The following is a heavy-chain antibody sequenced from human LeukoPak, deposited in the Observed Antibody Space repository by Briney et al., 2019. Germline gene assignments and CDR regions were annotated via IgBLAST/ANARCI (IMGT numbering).Heavy chain of an antibody. V-gene: IGHV3-23*01. CDR3: AKEEEYSRSSGVLGAYYVDY. J-gene: IGHJ4*02. D-gene: IGHD6-6*01. CDR2: ISGGGGTT. Sequence: GGSLRLSCEVSGLIFSSYAMSWVRQAPGKGLEWVSDISGGGGTTYYADSVKGRFTISRDNSKNTLYLQMNSLRAEDTAVYYCAKEEEYSRSSGVLGAYYVDYWGQGTLVTVSS. CDR1: GLIFSSYA.